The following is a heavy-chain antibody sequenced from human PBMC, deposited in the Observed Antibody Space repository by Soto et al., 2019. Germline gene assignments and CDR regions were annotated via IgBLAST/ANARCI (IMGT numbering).Heavy chain of an antibody. Sequence: GGSLRLSCAASGFTFSNYAMHWVRQAPGKGLEYVSAISSDGSSTYYANSVKGRFTISRDNSKNTLYLQMGSLRAEDMALYYCASRYCTSSSCSYFHYWGQGTLVTVSS. CDR1: GFTFSNYA. V-gene: IGHV3-64*01. J-gene: IGHJ4*02. D-gene: IGHD2-2*01. CDR2: ISSDGSST. CDR3: ASRYCTSSSCSYFHY.